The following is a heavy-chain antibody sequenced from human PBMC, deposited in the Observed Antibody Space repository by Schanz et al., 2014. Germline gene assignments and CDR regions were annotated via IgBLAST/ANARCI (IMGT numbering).Heavy chain of an antibody. Sequence: VVESGGGLVKPGGSLRLSCATSGFTFTTFAMTWVRQAPGKGLEWVSGISDRGDGTNYGDSVRGRFTISRDNSRNTVYLQMNNVGVDDTATYYCVKTDAGWRFDYWGQGTLVIVSS. CDR2: ISDRGDGT. CDR3: VKTDAGWRFDY. D-gene: IGHD6-19*01. V-gene: IGHV3-23*04. J-gene: IGHJ4*02. CDR1: GFTFTTFA.